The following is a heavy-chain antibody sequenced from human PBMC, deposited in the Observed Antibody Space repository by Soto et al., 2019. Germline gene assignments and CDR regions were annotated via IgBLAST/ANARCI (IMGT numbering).Heavy chain of an antibody. Sequence: QVQLVESGGGVVQPGRSLRLSCAASGFTFSSYAMHWVRQAPGKGLEWVAVISYDGSNKYYADSVKGRFTISRDNSKNTLYLQMNSLRAEDTAVYYCARDLEIDGDTAMDYYFDYWGQGTLVTVSS. J-gene: IGHJ4*02. CDR1: GFTFSSYA. V-gene: IGHV3-30-3*01. CDR2: ISYDGSNK. CDR3: ARDLEIDGDTAMDYYFDY. D-gene: IGHD5-18*01.